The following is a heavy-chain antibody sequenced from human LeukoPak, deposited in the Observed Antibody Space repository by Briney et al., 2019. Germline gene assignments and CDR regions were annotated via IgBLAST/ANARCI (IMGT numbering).Heavy chain of an antibody. CDR3: TRGDYYDSSGYYLLFDY. CDR1: GFTFSSYA. CDR2: IRSKPYGGTT. D-gene: IGHD3-22*01. V-gene: IGHV3-49*04. Sequence: QPGGSLRLSCAASGFTFSSYAMSWVRQAPGEGLEWVGFIRSKPYGGTTEYAASVKGRFTISRDDSESIAYLQMNSLKTEDTAVYYCTRGDYYDSSGYYLLFDYWGQGTLVTVSS. J-gene: IGHJ4*02.